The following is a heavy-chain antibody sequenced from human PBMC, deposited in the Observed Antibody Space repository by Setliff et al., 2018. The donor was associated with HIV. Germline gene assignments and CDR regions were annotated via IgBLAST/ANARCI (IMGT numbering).Heavy chain of an antibody. CDR1: GFTFSSYS. CDR2: ISSSSSYI. Sequence: GESLKISCAASGFTFSSYSMNWVRQAPGKGLEWVSSISSSSSYIYYADSVKGRFTISRDNAKNSLYLQMNSPRAEDTAVYYCARDRGPYYDILTGYYDYWGQGTLVTVSS. CDR3: ARDRGPYYDILTGYYDY. D-gene: IGHD3-9*01. V-gene: IGHV3-21*01. J-gene: IGHJ4*02.